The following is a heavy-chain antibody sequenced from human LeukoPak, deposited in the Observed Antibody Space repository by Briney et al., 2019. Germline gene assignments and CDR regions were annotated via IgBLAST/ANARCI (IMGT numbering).Heavy chain of an antibody. CDR2: INPSGGST. V-gene: IGHV1-46*01. CDR1: GYTFTSYY. Sequence: ASVKVSCKASGYTFTSYYMHWVRQAPGQGLEWMGIINPSGGSTSYAQKFQGRVTMTRDTSISTAYMELSRLRSDDTAVYYCARVGYGRYYYYYMDVWGKGTTVTVSS. D-gene: IGHD5-18*01. J-gene: IGHJ6*03. CDR3: ARVGYGRYYYYYMDV.